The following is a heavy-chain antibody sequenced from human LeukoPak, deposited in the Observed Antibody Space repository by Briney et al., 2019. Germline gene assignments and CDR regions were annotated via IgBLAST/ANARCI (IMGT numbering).Heavy chain of an antibody. CDR2: ISSSGSTI. V-gene: IGHV3-48*03. CDR3: AKVGIVGATKTYFDY. J-gene: IGHJ4*02. CDR1: GFTFSNYE. Sequence: GGSLRLSCVASGFTFSNYEMNWVRQAPGKGLEWVSYISSSGSTIYYADSVKGRFTISRDNSKNTLYLQMNSLRAEDTAIYYCAKVGIVGATKTYFDYWGQGTLVTVSS. D-gene: IGHD1-26*01.